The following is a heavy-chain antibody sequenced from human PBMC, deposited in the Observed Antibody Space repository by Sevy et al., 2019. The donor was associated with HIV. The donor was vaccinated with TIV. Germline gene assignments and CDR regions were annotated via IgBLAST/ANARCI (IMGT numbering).Heavy chain of an antibody. CDR3: ARELGPGDY. CDR1: GFTFNNYF. D-gene: IGHD3-16*01. Sequence: GGSLRLSCAASGFTFNNYFMGWVRKAPGKGLEWIANINKDGSQKNYVNSVKGRFTITRDNARNLVSLQMTSLRVDNTAVDYCARELGPGDYWGQGTLVTVSS. CDR2: INKDGSQK. J-gene: IGHJ4*02. V-gene: IGHV3-7*01.